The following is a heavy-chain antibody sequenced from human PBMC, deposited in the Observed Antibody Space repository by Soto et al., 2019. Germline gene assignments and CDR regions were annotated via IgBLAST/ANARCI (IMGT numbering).Heavy chain of an antibody. CDR3: AKGMYYYDSSGYRLFDY. D-gene: IGHD3-22*01. CDR1: GFTFRNYA. CDR2: ISVSGGTT. Sequence: GGSLRLSCAASGFTFRNYAMNWVRQAPGKGLEWVSGISVSGGTTYYADSVKGRFTVSRDGSKITVYLQMNSLRAEDTAVYFCAKGMYYYDSSGYRLFDYWGQGTLVTVSS. J-gene: IGHJ4*02. V-gene: IGHV3-23*01.